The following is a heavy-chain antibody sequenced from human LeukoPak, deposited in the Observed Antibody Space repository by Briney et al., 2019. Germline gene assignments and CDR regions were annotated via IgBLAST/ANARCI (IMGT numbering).Heavy chain of an antibody. CDR3: VRDDYGDAGPLFDY. V-gene: IGHV3-23*01. CDR2: LRSSDSAT. CDR1: GFTFSSYT. D-gene: IGHD4-17*01. J-gene: IGHJ4*02. Sequence: GGSLRLSCVASGFTFSSYTMNWARQAPGQGLEWVSTLRSSDSATFYVASVRARFTISRDNSKNTLYLQMNSLRDDDTAVYYCVRDDYGDAGPLFDYWGQGALVTVSS.